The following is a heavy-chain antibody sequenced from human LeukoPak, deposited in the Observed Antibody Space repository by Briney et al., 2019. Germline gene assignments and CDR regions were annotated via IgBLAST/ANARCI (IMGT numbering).Heavy chain of an antibody. CDR3: ARHGHSCYPCPFDY. D-gene: IGHD2-15*01. CDR1: GYSFTTYG. Sequence: ASVKVSCKASGYSFTTYGISWVRQAPGQGLEWMGWISANNNNTDNVQKLQGRVTMTTDTSTSTAYMELRSLRSDDTAVYYCARHGHSCYPCPFDYWGQGTLVTVSS. J-gene: IGHJ4*02. V-gene: IGHV1-18*01. CDR2: ISANNNNT.